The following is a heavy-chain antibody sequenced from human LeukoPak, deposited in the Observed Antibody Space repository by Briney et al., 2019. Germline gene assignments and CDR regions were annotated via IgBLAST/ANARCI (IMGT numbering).Heavy chain of an antibody. CDR1: GGSISSSNW. J-gene: IGHJ3*02. D-gene: IGHD4-17*01. V-gene: IGHV4-4*02. CDR3: AGHNHYGEPLIGAFDI. Sequence: SETLSLTCAVSGGSISSSNWWSWVRQPPGKGLEWIGEIYHSGSTNYNPSLKSRVTISVDKSKNQFSLKLSSVTAADTAVYYCAGHNHYGEPLIGAFDIWGQGTMVTVSS. CDR2: IYHSGST.